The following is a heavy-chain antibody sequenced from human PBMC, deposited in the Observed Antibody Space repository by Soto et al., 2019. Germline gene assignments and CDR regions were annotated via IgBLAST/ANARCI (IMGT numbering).Heavy chain of an antibody. CDR3: ARTDSSGNLFDY. D-gene: IGHD3-22*01. J-gene: IGHJ4*02. Sequence: QVRLQESGPGLVKPSQTLSLTCTVSGGSISSGGYYWSWIRQHPGKGLEWIGYIYYSGSTYYNPSLKSRVTISVDTSKNQFSLKLSSVTVSDTAVYYCARTDSSGNLFDYWGQGTLVTVSS. V-gene: IGHV4-31*03. CDR2: IYYSGST. CDR1: GGSISSGGYY.